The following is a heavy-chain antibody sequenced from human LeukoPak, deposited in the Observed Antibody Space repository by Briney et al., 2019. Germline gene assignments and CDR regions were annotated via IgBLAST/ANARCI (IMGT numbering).Heavy chain of an antibody. Sequence: PGGSLRLSCAASGFTVSGNYMSWVRQAPGKGLEWVSVIYSSDNTYYIDSVKGRFTISRDSSKNTLYLQMNSLRAEDTAVYYCAGRRVLDASFDYWGQGTLVTVSS. J-gene: IGHJ4*02. CDR3: AGRRVLDASFDY. CDR2: IYSSDNT. V-gene: IGHV3-66*02. CDR1: GFTVSGNY. D-gene: IGHD3-16*01.